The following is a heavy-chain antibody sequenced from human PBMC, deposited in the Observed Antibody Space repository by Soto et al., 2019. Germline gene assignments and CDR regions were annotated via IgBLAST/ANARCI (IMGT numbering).Heavy chain of an antibody. CDR1: GGTFSTAT. CDR2: IMPIFRTA. Sequence: QVQVEQSGAEVKKPGSSVKVSCKASGGTFSTATISWVRQAPGQGLEWMGGIMPIFRTADYAQKFQGRVSITADESTSTAYVERRSLRSEGTAVYYCARYKDRPQLGGNYYYIMDVWGQGTTVTVSS. J-gene: IGHJ6*02. D-gene: IGHD1-20*01. CDR3: ARYKDRPQLGGNYYYIMDV. V-gene: IGHV1-69*12.